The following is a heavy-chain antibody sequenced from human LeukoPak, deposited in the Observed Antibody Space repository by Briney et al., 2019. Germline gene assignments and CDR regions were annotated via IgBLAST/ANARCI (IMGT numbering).Heavy chain of an antibody. J-gene: IGHJ4*02. Sequence: ASVKVSCKASGYTFTSYDINWVRQATGQGLEWMGWMNTNSGNTGYAQKFQGRVTMARNTSVSTAYMERISLRSEDTAVYYCAIGFPEDRPVDYCGQGNLVTASS. CDR3: AIGFPEDRPVDY. V-gene: IGHV1-8*01. D-gene: IGHD6-6*01. CDR2: MNTNSGNT. CDR1: GYTFTSYD.